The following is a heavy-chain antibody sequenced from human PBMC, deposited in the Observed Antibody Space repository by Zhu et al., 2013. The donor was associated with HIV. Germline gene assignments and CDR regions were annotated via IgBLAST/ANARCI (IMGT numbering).Heavy chain of an antibody. Sequence: QVQLQESGPGLVKPSQTLSLTCTVSGGSFSSGDYYWSWIRQPPGKGLEWIGYIYYSGSTYYNPSLKSRVTISVDTSKNQFSLKLRSVTAADTAVYYCARDGITMVQGVIIPPFWFDPWGQGTPGHRLL. D-gene: IGHD3-10*01. J-gene: IGHJ5*02. CDR1: GGSFSSGDYY. CDR3: ARDGITMVQGVIIPPFWFDP. V-gene: IGHV4-30-4*01. CDR2: IYYSGST.